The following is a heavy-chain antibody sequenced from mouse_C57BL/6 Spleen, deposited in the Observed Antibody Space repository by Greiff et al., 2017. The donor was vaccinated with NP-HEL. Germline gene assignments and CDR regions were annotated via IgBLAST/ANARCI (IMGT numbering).Heavy chain of an antibody. D-gene: IGHD1-1*01. V-gene: IGHV14-3*01. Sequence: EVKLVESVAELVRPGASVKLSCTASGFNIKNTYMHWVKQRPEQGLEWIGRIDPANGNTKYAPKFQGKATITADTSSNTAYLQLSSLTSEDTAIYYCARDCGSSYVFDYWGQGTTLTVSS. CDR3: ARDCGSSYVFDY. CDR2: IDPANGNT. CDR1: GFNIKNTY. J-gene: IGHJ2*01.